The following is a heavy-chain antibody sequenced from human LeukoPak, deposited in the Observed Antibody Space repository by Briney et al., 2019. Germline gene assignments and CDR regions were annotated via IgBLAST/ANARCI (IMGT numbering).Heavy chain of an antibody. J-gene: IGHJ6*02. CDR2: IHYSGST. Sequence: SETLSLTCAVPGGSISSYYWSWIRQPPGKGLEWIGYIHYSGSTNYNPSLKSRVTISVDTSKNQFSLKLSSVTAADTAVYYCARGYSSSWYRNYYYYGMDVWGQGTTVTVSS. V-gene: IGHV4-59*01. D-gene: IGHD6-13*01. CDR3: ARGYSSSWYRNYYYYGMDV. CDR1: GGSISSYY.